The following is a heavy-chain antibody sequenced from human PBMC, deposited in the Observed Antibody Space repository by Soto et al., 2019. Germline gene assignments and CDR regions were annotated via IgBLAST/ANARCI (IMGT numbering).Heavy chain of an antibody. Sequence: QVQLQESGPGLVKPSETLSLTCTVSGGSMSSYYWSWFRQPPGKGLEWIGYIYYTGTTNYFPSLKRRATISVDTSRNQFSLTLTSVPAADTAVYYCARLGDYYHAFDYWGQGTLVTVSS. CDR2: IYYTGTT. J-gene: IGHJ4*02. CDR1: GGSMSSYY. V-gene: IGHV4-59*08. CDR3: ARLGDYYHAFDY. D-gene: IGHD3-22*01.